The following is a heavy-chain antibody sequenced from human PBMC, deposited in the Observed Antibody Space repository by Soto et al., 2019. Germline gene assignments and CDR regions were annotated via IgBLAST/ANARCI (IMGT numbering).Heavy chain of an antibody. J-gene: IGHJ3*02. V-gene: IGHV3-23*01. CDR2: ISGSGGST. CDR1: GFTFSSYA. CDR3: AKGVVGANRAFDI. Sequence: PGGSLRLSCAASGFTFSSYAMSWVRQAPGKGLEWFSAISGSGGSTYYADSVKGRFTISRDNSKNPLYRQMNSLRAEDTAVYYCAKGVVGANRAFDIWGQGTMVTVSS. D-gene: IGHD1-26*01.